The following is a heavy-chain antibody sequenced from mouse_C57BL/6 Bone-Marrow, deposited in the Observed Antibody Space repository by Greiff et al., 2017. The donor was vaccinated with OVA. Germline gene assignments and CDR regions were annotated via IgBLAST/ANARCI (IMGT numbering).Heavy chain of an antibody. CDR1: GYTFTSYG. V-gene: IGHV1-81*01. J-gene: IGHJ2*01. D-gene: IGHD4-1*01. CDR3: ARWGTGAFDY. Sequence: VMLVESGAELARPGASVKLSCKASGYTFTSYGISWVKQRTGQGLEWIGEIYPRSGNTYYNEKFKGKATLTADKSSSTAYMELRSLTSEDSAVYFCARWGTGAFDYWGQGTTLTVSS. CDR2: IYPRSGNT.